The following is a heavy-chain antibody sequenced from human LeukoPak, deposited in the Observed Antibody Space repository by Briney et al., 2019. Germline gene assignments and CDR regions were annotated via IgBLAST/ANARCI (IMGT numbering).Heavy chain of an antibody. CDR1: GFTFSSYG. V-gene: IGHV3-30*02. D-gene: IGHD5-24*01. Sequence: GGPLRLSCAASGFTFSSYGMHWVRQAPGKGLEWVAFIRYDGSNKYYADSVKGRFTISRDNSKNTVYLQMNSLRADDTAIYYCAKGSFSNWPYYFDYWGQGTLVTVSS. CDR2: IRYDGSNK. J-gene: IGHJ4*01. CDR3: AKGSFSNWPYYFDY.